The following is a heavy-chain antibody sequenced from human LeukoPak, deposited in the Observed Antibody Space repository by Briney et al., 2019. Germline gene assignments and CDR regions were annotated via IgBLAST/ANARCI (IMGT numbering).Heavy chain of an antibody. CDR2: IWYDGSNK. CDR3: ARDRDYYGSELYYFDY. V-gene: IGHV3-33*01. J-gene: IGHJ4*02. Sequence: GRSLRLSCAASGFTFSSYGMHWVRQAPGKGLEWVAVIWYDGSNKYYADSVKGRFTISRDNSKNTLYLQMNSLRAEDTAVYYCARDRDYYGSELYYFDYWGQGTLVTVSS. D-gene: IGHD3-10*01. CDR1: GFTFSSYG.